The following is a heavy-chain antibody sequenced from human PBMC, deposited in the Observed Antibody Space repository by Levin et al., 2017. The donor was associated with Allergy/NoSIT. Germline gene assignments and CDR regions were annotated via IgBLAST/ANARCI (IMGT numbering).Heavy chain of an antibody. Sequence: SETLSLTCAVSGGSISSSNWWSWVRQPPGKGLEWIGEIYHSGSTNYNPSLKSRVTISVDKSKNQFSLKLSSVTAADTAVYYCARGQYYYGSGSRNFDYWGQGTLVTVSS. CDR2: IYHSGST. J-gene: IGHJ4*02. CDR1: GGSISSSNW. CDR3: ARGQYYYGSGSRNFDY. D-gene: IGHD3-10*01. V-gene: IGHV4-4*02.